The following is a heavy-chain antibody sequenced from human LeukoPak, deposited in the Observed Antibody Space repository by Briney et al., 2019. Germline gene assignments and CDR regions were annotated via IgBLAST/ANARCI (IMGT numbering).Heavy chain of an antibody. CDR3: AKSGYSSGWLNWFDP. V-gene: IGHV3-9*01. CDR2: TRWYIGSI. Sequence: GRSLRLSCAASGLTVDDFAMHWDRPAPGKGLEWVSGTRWYIGSISYGDSVKGRFPISRDNAKNSLYLQMNSLRAEDTALYYCAKSGYSSGWLNWFDPWGQGTLVTVSS. J-gene: IGHJ5*02. D-gene: IGHD6-19*01. CDR1: GLTVDDFA.